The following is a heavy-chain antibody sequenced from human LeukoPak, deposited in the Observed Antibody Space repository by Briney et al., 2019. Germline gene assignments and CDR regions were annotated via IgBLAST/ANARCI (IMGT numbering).Heavy chain of an antibody. D-gene: IGHD3-22*01. J-gene: IGHJ5*02. CDR1: GGSFSGYY. V-gene: IGHV4-34*01. CDR2: INHSGST. CDR3: ARGASMIVVATKGGWFDP. Sequence: KPSETLSLTCAVYGGSFSGYYWSWIRQPPGKGLEWIGEINHSGSTNYNPSLKSRVTISVDTSKNQFSLKLSSVTAADTAVYYCARGASMIVVATKGGWFDPWGQGTLVTVSS.